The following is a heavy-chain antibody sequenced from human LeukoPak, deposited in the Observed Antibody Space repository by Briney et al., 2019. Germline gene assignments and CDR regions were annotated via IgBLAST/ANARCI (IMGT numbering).Heavy chain of an antibody. D-gene: IGHD6-13*01. CDR2: IYSSGST. J-gene: IGHJ4*02. Sequence: GGSLRLSCAASGFTVSTNYMSWVRQAPGKGLEWVSIIYSSGSTYYADSVKGRFTISRDNSKNTLYLQMNSLRAEDTAPYYCARTSVATAEAYFDFWGQGTLVTVSS. CDR1: GFTVSTNY. V-gene: IGHV3-53*01. CDR3: ARTSVATAEAYFDF.